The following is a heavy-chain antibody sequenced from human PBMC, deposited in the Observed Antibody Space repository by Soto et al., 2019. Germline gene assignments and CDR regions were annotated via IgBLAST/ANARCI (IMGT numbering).Heavy chain of an antibody. CDR3: AIEAGCIGTNCNVYLDY. D-gene: IGHD1-20*01. CDR1: RLTFSNYG. CDR2: ISYESIST. V-gene: IGHV3-30*03. J-gene: IGHJ4*01. Sequence: SGGSLRPSCVASRLTFSNYGMHWVRQAPGKGLEWVAVISYESISTVYRDSVRGRFTISRDNSRNTLFLHMNSLAPEDSAVYYCAIEAGCIGTNCNVYLDYWGLGTMVTVSS.